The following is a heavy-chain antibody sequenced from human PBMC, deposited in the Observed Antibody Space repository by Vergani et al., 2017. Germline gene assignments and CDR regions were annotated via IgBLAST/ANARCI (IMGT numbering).Heavy chain of an antibody. J-gene: IGHJ5*02. D-gene: IGHD2-2*01. CDR1: GSSISSGSYY. CDR3: ARSVVPAVPFDP. CDR2: IYTSGST. Sequence: QVQLQESGPGLVKPSQTLSLTCTVSGSSISSGSYYWSWIRQPAGKGLEWIGRIYTSGSTNYNPSLKSRVTISVDTSKNQFSLKLSSVTAADTAVYYCARSVVPAVPFDPWGQGTLVTVSS. V-gene: IGHV4-61*02.